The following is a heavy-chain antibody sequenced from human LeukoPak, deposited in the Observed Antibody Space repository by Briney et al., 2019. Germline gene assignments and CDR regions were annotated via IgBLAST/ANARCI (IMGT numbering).Heavy chain of an antibody. J-gene: IGHJ6*03. CDR3: SRDSWSQIDYYYYMDV. Sequence: SVKVSCKASGGTFSSYPVSWVRQAPGQGLEWMGRIIPLFGTATYAQRFEGRVTISADEPTGTVYVELTSLRSEDTAVYYCSRDSWSQIDYYYYMDVWGSGTTVTVSS. V-gene: IGHV1-69*01. CDR2: IIPLFGTA. CDR1: GGTFSSYP. D-gene: IGHD2-8*02.